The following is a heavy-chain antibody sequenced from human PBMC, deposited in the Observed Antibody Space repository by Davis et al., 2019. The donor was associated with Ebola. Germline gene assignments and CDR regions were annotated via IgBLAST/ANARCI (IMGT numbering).Heavy chain of an antibody. CDR1: GGSFSGYY. Sequence: GSLRLSCAVYGGSFSGYYWSWIRQPPGKGLEWIGEINHSGSTNYNPSLKSRVTISVDTSKNQFSLKLSSVTAADTAVYYCARGGGYTAMANWGQGTLVTVSS. V-gene: IGHV4-34*01. J-gene: IGHJ4*02. CDR3: ARGGGYTAMAN. CDR2: INHSGST. D-gene: IGHD5-18*01.